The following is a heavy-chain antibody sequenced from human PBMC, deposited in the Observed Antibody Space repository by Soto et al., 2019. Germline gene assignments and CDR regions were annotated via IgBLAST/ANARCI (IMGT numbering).Heavy chain of an antibody. CDR2: IYHSGST. D-gene: IGHD5-12*01. CDR1: GASISSDNW. CDR3: ARLSVKGLTFPDIVASEAYYYYYMDV. V-gene: IGHV4-4*02. J-gene: IGHJ6*03. Sequence: SETLSLTCAVSGASISSDNWLTWVRPPPGKGLEWIGEIYHSGSTNYNPSLKSRVTISVDTSKNQFSLTLSSVTAADTAVYYCARLSVKGLTFPDIVASEAYYYYYMDVWGKGTTVTLSS.